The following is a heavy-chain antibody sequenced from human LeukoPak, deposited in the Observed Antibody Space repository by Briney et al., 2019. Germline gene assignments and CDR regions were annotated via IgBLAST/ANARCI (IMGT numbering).Heavy chain of an antibody. V-gene: IGHV3-21*04. CDR2: ISANGSIT. D-gene: IGHD3-22*01. CDR3: ARVVTYYYDSSFWAREDYYYMDV. CDR1: GFTFSAYG. Sequence: GGSLRLSCAASGFTFSAYGMSWVRQSPGQGLEWVSGISANGSITFYARSVRGRFTISRDNAKNSLYLQMNSLRAEDTAVYYCARVVTYYYDSSFWAREDYYYMDVWGKGTTVTISS. J-gene: IGHJ6*03.